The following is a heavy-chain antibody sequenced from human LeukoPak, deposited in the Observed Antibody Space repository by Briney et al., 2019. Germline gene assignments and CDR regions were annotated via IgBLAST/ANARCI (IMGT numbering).Heavy chain of an antibody. D-gene: IGHD3-9*01. V-gene: IGHV4-59*08. CDR3: ARLHYDILTGHEYYFDY. CDR1: GGSISSYY. J-gene: IGHJ4*02. CDR2: IYYSGST. Sequence: SSETLSLTCTVSGGSISSYYWSWIRQPPGKGLEWIGYIYYSGSTNYNPSLKSRVTISVDTSKNQFSLKLSSVTAADTAVYYCARLHYDILTGHEYYFDYWGQGTLVTVSS.